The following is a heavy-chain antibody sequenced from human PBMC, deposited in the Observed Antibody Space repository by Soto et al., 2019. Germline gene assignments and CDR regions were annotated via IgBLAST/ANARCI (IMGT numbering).Heavy chain of an antibody. V-gene: IGHV5-10-1*01. Sequence: PGESLKISCEGSGYSFKTHWITWVRQVPGKGLEWVGRIDPSDSYISYSPSFQGHVTISADKSISTAYLQWSSLEASDTAIYYCARQGMWGAYYFDYWGQGTLVTVSS. CDR2: IDPSDSYI. CDR3: ARQGMWGAYYFDY. CDR1: GYSFKTHW. J-gene: IGHJ4*02. D-gene: IGHD3-16*01.